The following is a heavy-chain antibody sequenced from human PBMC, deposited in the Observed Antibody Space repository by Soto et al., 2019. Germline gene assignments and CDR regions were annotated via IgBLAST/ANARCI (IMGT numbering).Heavy chain of an antibody. V-gene: IGHV1-69*13. J-gene: IGHJ6*02. Sequence: ASVKVSCKASGGTFSSYAISWVRQAPGQGLEWMGGIIPIFGTANYAQKFQGRVTITADESTSTAYMELSSLRSEDTAVYYCARDGEGYYDSSGYWHDYYYGMDVWGQGTTVTVSS. D-gene: IGHD3-22*01. CDR2: IIPIFGTA. CDR1: GGTFSSYA. CDR3: ARDGEGYYDSSGYWHDYYYGMDV.